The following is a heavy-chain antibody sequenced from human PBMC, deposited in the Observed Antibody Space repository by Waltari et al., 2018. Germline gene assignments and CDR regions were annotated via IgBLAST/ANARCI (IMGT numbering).Heavy chain of an antibody. CDR1: GGSIGSYY. Sequence: QVQLQESGPGLVKPSETLSLTCTVSGGSIGSYYWSWIRQPPGKGLEWIGYIYYSGSTNYNPSLKSRVTISVDTSKNQFSLKLSSVTAADTAVYYCARGGGSYLNWFDPWGQGTLVTVSS. CDR2: IYYSGST. CDR3: ARGGGSYLNWFDP. D-gene: IGHD1-26*01. V-gene: IGHV4-59*01. J-gene: IGHJ5*02.